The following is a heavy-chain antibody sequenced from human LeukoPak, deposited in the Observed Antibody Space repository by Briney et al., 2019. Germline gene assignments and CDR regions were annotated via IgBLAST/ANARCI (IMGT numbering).Heavy chain of an antibody. CDR3: AREANIAAAIVWFDP. V-gene: IGHV4-39*07. Sequence: SETLSLTCTVSGGSISSSSYYWGWIRQPPGKGLEWIGSIYYSGSTYYNPSLKSRVTISIDTSKDQFSLKLSSVTAADTAVYYCAREANIAAAIVWFDPWGQGTLVTLSS. CDR2: IYYSGST. J-gene: IGHJ5*02. CDR1: GGSISSSSYY. D-gene: IGHD6-13*01.